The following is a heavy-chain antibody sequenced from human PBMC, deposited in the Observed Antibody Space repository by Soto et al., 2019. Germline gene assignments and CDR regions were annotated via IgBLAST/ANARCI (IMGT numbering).Heavy chain of an antibody. CDR1: GFTFSSYG. Sequence: GGSLRLSCAASGFTFSSYGMHWVRQAPGKGLEWVAVIWYDGSNKYYADSVKSRFTISRDNSKNTLYLHMNSLRAEDTAVYYCASAPPDYYIPGIYEDRPFYLGHGTLVTVSS. D-gene: IGHD3-10*01. V-gene: IGHV3-33*01. CDR2: IWYDGSNK. J-gene: IGHJ4*01. CDR3: ASAPPDYYIPGIYEDRPFY.